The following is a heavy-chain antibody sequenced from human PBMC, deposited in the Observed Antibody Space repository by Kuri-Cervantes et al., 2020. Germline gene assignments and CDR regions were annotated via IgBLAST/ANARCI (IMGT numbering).Heavy chain of an antibody. D-gene: IGHD3-22*01. CDR1: GYTFTSYG. V-gene: IGHV1-18*01. CDR2: ISAYNGNT. J-gene: IGHJ4*02. Sequence: ASVKVSCKASGYTFTSYGISWVRQAPGQGLEWMGWISAYNGNTNYAQKLQGRVTMTTDTSTSTAYMELRSLRSDDTAVYYCARDRPSSGYYEYYFDYWAREPWSPSPQ. CDR3: ARDRPSSGYYEYYFDY.